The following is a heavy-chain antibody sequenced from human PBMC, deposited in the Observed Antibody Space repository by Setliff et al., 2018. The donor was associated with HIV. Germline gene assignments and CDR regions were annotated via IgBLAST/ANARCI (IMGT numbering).Heavy chain of an antibody. V-gene: IGHV3-74*01. CDR1: GFTFSSSW. CDR2: INTDGSNT. Sequence: PGGSLRLSCAASGFTFSSSWMHWVRQALGKGLVWVSRINTDGSNTNYADSVKGRFTISRDNTRNTLYLQMNSLRAEDTAVYYCASIELAAMVPVDYWGQGTLVTVS. D-gene: IGHD5-18*01. CDR3: ASIELAAMVPVDY. J-gene: IGHJ4*02.